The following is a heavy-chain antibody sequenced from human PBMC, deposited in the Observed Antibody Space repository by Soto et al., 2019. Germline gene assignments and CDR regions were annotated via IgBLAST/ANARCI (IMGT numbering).Heavy chain of an antibody. D-gene: IGHD5-18*01. CDR3: ARGGFAYGYIDF. J-gene: IGHJ4*02. CDR1: GYTFTSYG. CDR2: ISTYNIDA. Sequence: QVHLVQSGAEVKKPGASLKVSCKTSGYTFTSYGIVWVRQAPGQGLEWMGWISTYNIDAKYAQKFKGRVTMSTDTSTTTAYMDLTSLTSDDTAMYYCARGGFAYGYIDFWGQGTLATVSS. V-gene: IGHV1-18*01.